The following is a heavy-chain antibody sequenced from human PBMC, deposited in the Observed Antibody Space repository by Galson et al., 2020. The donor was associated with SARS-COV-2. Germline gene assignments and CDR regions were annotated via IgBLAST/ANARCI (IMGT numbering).Heavy chain of an antibody. J-gene: IGHJ4*02. Sequence: SETLSLTCTVSGGSISSSSYYWGWIRQPPGKGLEWIGSIYYSGSTYYNPSLKSRVTISVDTSKNQFSLKLSSVTAADTAVYYCASLRYFDWLQFDYWGQGTLVTVSS. CDR1: GGSISSSSYY. CDR3: ASLRYFDWLQFDY. V-gene: IGHV4-39*01. D-gene: IGHD3-9*01. CDR2: IYYSGST.